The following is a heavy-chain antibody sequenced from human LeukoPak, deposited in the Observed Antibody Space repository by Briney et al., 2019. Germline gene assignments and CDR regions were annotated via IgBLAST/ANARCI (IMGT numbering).Heavy chain of an antibody. CDR3: AKDVRWDHPGFDP. J-gene: IGHJ5*02. D-gene: IGHD4-23*01. V-gene: IGHV1-46*01. CDR1: GYTFTSYY. Sequence: ASVKVSCKASGYTFTSYYIHWVRQAPGQGLEWMGIINPGGGSTSYAQKLQDRVTMTRDTSTSTVYMELRSRRPEDTAVYYCAKDVRWDHPGFDPWGQGTLVIVSS. CDR2: INPGGGST.